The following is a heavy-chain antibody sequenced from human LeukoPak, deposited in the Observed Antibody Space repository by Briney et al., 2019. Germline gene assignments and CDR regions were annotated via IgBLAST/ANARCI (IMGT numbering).Heavy chain of an antibody. CDR1: GGSISSYY. V-gene: IGHV4-59*08. CDR2: IYYSGST. J-gene: IGHJ4*02. D-gene: IGHD3-10*01. CDR3: ASPLDYYGSGSYYSF. Sequence: SETLSLTCTVSGGSISSYYWSWIRQPPGKGLEWIGYIYYSGSTNYNPSLKSRVTISVDTSKNQFSLKLSSVTAADTAVYYCASPLDYYGSGSYYSFWGQGTLVTVSS.